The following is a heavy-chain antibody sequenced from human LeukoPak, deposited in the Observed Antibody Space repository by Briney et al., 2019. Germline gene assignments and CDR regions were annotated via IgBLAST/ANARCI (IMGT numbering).Heavy chain of an antibody. Sequence: GASVKVSCKASGYTFTSYDINWVRQATGQGLEWMGWMNPNSGNTGYAQKFQGRVTMNRNTSISTAYMELSSLRSEDTAVYYCARDLFPQTYYYDSSGYYQADYWAREPWSPSPQ. V-gene: IGHV1-8*01. CDR3: ARDLFPQTYYYDSSGYYQADY. CDR2: MNPNSGNT. J-gene: IGHJ4*02. D-gene: IGHD3-22*01. CDR1: GYTFTSYD.